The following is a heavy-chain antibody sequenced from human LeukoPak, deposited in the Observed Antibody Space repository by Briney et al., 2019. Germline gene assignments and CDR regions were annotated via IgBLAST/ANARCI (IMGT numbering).Heavy chain of an antibody. V-gene: IGHV1-2*02. Sequence: ASVNVSCKASGYTFTGYYMHWVRQAPGQGLEWMGWINPNSGCTNYAQKFQGRFTMTRDTSISTAYMELSRLRSDDTAVYYCARDNSVGDIAWWFDPWGQGTLVTVSS. CDR3: ARDNSVGDIAWWFDP. CDR1: GYTFTGYY. CDR2: INPNSGCT. J-gene: IGHJ5*02. D-gene: IGHD3-16*02.